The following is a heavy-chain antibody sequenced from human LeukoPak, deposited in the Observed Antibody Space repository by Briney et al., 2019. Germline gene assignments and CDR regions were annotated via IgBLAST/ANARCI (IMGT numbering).Heavy chain of an antibody. CDR1: GYTFTSYY. J-gene: IGHJ4*02. CDR2: INPSGGST. CDR3: ARTYTIFGVVPDY. Sequence: EASVKVSCKASGYTFTSYYMHWVRQAPGQGLEWMGIINPSGGSTSYAQKFQGRVTMARDTSTSTAYMELRSLRSDDTAVYYCARTYTIFGVVPDYWGQGTLVTVSS. V-gene: IGHV1-46*01. D-gene: IGHD3-3*01.